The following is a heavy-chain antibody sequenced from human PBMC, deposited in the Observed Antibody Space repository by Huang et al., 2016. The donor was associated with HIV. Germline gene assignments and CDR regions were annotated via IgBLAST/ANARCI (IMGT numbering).Heavy chain of an antibody. D-gene: IGHD3-22*01. Sequence: QIQLMQSGPELKQPGASVKVPCKAFGYTVTSYGMTWVREAPGEVPEGMGRLSASIGEKEDAKKCQGRVTLTTYTSTNIAYRELRSLRSDDTAKYYCARDPKYHRIGYYRQRRGIDIWGQGTMVIVSS. J-gene: IGHJ3*02. V-gene: IGHV1-18*01. CDR3: ARDPKYHRIGYYRQRRGIDI. CDR1: GYTVTSYG. CDR2: LSASIGEK.